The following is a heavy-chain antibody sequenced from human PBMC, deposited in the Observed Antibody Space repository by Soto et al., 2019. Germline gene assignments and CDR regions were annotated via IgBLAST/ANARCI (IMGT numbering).Heavy chain of an antibody. D-gene: IGHD2-15*01. Sequence: QVQLQQWGAGLLKPSETLSLTCAVYGGSFSGYYWSWIRQPPGKGLEWIGEINHSGSTNYNPSLKRRVTRYVDTSKNQFSLKLSSVTAADTAVYYCARAAPRDCSGGSCSSGRDYWGQGTLVTVSS. CDR1: GGSFSGYY. J-gene: IGHJ4*02. V-gene: IGHV4-34*01. CDR3: ARAAPRDCSGGSCSSGRDY. CDR2: INHSGST.